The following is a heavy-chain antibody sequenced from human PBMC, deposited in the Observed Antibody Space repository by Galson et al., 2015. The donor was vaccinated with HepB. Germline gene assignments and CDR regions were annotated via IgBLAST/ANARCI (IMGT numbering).Heavy chain of an antibody. D-gene: IGHD3-10*01. CDR2: IYPGDSET. V-gene: IGHV5-51*01. J-gene: IGHJ6*02. Sequence: QSGAEVKKPGESLKISCKGSGYSFTSYWIGWVRQMPGKGLEWMGIIYPGDSETRYSPSFQDQVTISADKSISTAYLQWRSLKASDTAMYYCARQGYYGSGSYLYYYYGMDVWGQETTVTVSS. CDR1: GYSFTSYW. CDR3: ARQGYYGSGSYLYYYYGMDV.